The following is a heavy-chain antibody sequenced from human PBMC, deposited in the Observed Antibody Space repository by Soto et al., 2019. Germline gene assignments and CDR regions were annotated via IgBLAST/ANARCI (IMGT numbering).Heavy chain of an antibody. CDR1: GFTFSRYA. J-gene: IGHJ4*02. V-gene: IGHV3-23*01. D-gene: IGHD2-15*01. CDR3: AKASNLPIVVVVAATVYFNY. Sequence: GGSLRLSCAASGFTFSRYAMSWVRQAPGKGLEWVSAISGSGGSTYYADSVKGRFTISRDNSKNTLYLQMNSLRAEDTAVYYCAKASNLPIVVVVAATVYFNYWGQGTLVTVS. CDR2: ISGSGGST.